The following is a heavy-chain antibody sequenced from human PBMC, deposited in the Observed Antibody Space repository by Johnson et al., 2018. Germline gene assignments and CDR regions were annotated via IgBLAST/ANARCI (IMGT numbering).Heavy chain of an antibody. V-gene: IGHV3-30*18. J-gene: IGHJ1*01. Sequence: VQLVESGGGVVQPGRSLRLSCAASGFTFSSYGMHWVRQAPGKGLEWVAVISYDGSNKYYADCVKGRFTISRDNSKNTLYLQMNRLRAEDTAVYYCAKDGYYYDSSGSRVQYFQHWGQGTLVTVSS. CDR1: GFTFSSYG. CDR2: ISYDGSNK. CDR3: AKDGYYYDSSGSRVQYFQH. D-gene: IGHD3-22*01.